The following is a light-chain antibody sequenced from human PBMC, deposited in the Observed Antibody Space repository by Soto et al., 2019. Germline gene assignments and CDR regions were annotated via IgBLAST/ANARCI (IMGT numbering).Light chain of an antibody. CDR3: QQRFSNPRT. CDR2: AAS. J-gene: IGKJ1*01. CDR1: QTISDF. Sequence: DIQMTQSPSSLSASIGDRVTITCRASQTISDFLNWYQHKPGKAPKLLIYAASSLQGGVPSRFSGSGSGTNFILPISGLQPEDFATSFCQQRFSNPRTFGQGTKVDIK. V-gene: IGKV1-39*01.